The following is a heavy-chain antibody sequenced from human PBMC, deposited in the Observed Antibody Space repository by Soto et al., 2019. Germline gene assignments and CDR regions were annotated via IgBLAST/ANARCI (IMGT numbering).Heavy chain of an antibody. D-gene: IGHD3-22*01. V-gene: IGHV4-34*01. J-gene: IGHJ4*02. CDR3: AREGDYYDSSGFSYYY. CDR2: INHSGST. Sequence: PSETLSLTCAVYGGSFSGYYWSWIRQPPGKGLEWIGEINHSGSTNYNPSLKSRVTISVDTSKNQFSLKLSSVTAADTAVYYCAREGDYYDSSGFSYYYWGQGTLVTVS. CDR1: GGSFSGYY.